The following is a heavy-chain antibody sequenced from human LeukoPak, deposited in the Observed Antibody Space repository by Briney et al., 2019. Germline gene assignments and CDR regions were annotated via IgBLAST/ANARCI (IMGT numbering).Heavy chain of an antibody. Sequence: ASVKVSCKASGYTFTSYGISWVRQAPGQRLEWMGWISTFNGNTNYAQKLQGRVTMTTDTSTSTAYMELRSLRSDDTAVYYCARGGQYYYDSSGYYLNWGQGTLVTVSS. CDR3: ARGGQYYYDSSGYYLN. J-gene: IGHJ4*02. CDR2: ISTFNGNT. V-gene: IGHV1-18*01. D-gene: IGHD3-22*01. CDR1: GYTFTSYG.